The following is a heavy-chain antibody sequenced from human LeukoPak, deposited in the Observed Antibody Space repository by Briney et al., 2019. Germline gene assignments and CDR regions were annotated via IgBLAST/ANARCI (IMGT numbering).Heavy chain of an antibody. V-gene: IGHV4-4*02. CDR2: IYHSGST. CDR1: GGSISSRNW. CDR3: AREGLAMVRGVLPKEAWGWFDP. Sequence: SGTLSLTCAVSGGSISSRNWWSWVRQPPGKGLEWIGEIYHSGSTNYNPSLKTRVTISVDKSKNQFSLKLSSVTAADTAVYYCAREGLAMVRGVLPKEAWGWFDPWGQGTLVTVSS. J-gene: IGHJ5*02. D-gene: IGHD3-10*01.